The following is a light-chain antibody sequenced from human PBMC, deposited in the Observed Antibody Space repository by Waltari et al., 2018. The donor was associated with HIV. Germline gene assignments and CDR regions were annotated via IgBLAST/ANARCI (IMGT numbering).Light chain of an antibody. J-gene: IGKJ2*01. CDR1: KTVNSDY. CDR2: GTS. CDR3: QQFDDWEYT. V-gene: IGKV3-20*01. Sequence: EVVLTQSPGALSLSPGENVSLSCRASKTVNSDYLAWYQQRRGQPPTLLRSGTSVRAPGVPGRFSGSGSGTVFTLTITRLEPEDFTTYLCQQFDDWEYTFGQGTQLDLK.